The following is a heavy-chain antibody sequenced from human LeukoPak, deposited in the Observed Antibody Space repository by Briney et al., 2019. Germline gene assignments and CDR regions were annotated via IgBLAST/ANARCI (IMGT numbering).Heavy chain of an antibody. Sequence: ASVKVSCKASGYTFTNYAMNWVRQAPGQGLEWMGWINPNSGGTNYAQKFQGRVTMTRDTSISTAYMELSRLRSGDTAVYYCARELPSPNDHHYFDYWGQGTLVTVSS. CDR2: INPNSGGT. J-gene: IGHJ4*02. CDR3: ARELPSPNDHHYFDY. V-gene: IGHV1-2*02. CDR1: GYTFTNYA. D-gene: IGHD1-1*01.